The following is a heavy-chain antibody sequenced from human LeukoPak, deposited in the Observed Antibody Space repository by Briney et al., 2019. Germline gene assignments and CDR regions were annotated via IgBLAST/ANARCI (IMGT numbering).Heavy chain of an antibody. J-gene: IGHJ3*01. CDR2: TYYSGNT. Sequence: SQTLSLTCTVSGGSVKSGDHYWTWIRQHPGKGLEWIGYTYYSGNTYYNPSLKSRVTISVATSKNQFCLTLNSVSAADTAVYYCASFGAFDVWGQGTMVTVSS. CDR1: GGSVKSGDHY. D-gene: IGHD2/OR15-2a*01. V-gene: IGHV4-31*03. CDR3: ASFGAFDV.